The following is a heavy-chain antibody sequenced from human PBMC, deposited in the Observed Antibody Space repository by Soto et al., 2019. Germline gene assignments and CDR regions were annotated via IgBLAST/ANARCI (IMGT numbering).Heavy chain of an antibody. CDR3: AADSSSSLDY. V-gene: IGHV1-8*01. CDR2: MNPNSGNT. Sequence: ASVKVSCKAAGYTFTSDDINWVRQATGQGLEWMGWMNPNSGNTGYAQKFQGRVTMTRNTSISTAYMELSSLRSDDTAVYYCAADSSSSLDYWGQGTLVTVSS. CDR1: GYTFTSDD. D-gene: IGHD6-6*01. J-gene: IGHJ4*02.